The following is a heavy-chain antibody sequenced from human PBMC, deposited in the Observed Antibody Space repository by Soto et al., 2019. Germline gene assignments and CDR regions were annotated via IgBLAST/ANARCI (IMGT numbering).Heavy chain of an antibody. V-gene: IGHV5-51*01. CDR2: IYPGDSDT. D-gene: IGHD3-9*01. J-gene: IGHJ4*02. CDR1: GYSFTSYW. CDR3: ARQAPDDILTGYSLAYFDY. Sequence: ESLKISCKGSGYSFTSYWIGWVRQMPGKGLEWMGIIYPGDSDTRYSPSFQGQVTISADKSISTAYLQWSSLKASDTAMYYCARQAPDDILTGYSLAYFDYWGQGTLVTVSS.